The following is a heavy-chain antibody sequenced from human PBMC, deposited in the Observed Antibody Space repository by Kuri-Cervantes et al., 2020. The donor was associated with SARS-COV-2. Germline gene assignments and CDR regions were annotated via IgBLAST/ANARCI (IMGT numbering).Heavy chain of an antibody. CDR1: GGSISSSNYY. D-gene: IGHD3-10*01. CDR3: ARVPSTGFGELLSAFDI. V-gene: IGHV4-39*07. Sequence: SETLSLTCTASGGSISSSNYYWGWIRQPPGKGLEWIGSIYYSGSTHYNPSLKSRVTISVDTSKNQFSLKLSSVTAADTAVYYCARVPSTGFGELLSAFDIWGQGTMVTVSS. CDR2: IYYSGST. J-gene: IGHJ3*02.